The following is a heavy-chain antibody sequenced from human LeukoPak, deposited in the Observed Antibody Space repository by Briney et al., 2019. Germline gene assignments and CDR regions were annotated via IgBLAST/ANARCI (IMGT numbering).Heavy chain of an antibody. V-gene: IGHV3-23*01. CDR3: AKDQVYDFWSDYSDAFDI. J-gene: IGHJ3*02. CDR1: GFTFSSYA. CDR2: ISGSGGST. Sequence: GGSLRLSCAASGFTFSSYAMSWVRKAPGKGLEWVSTISGSGGSTYFADSVKGRFTISRDNSKNTLYLQMNSLRAEDTAVYYCAKDQVYDFWSDYSDAFDIWXXXXXVTVSX. D-gene: IGHD3-3*01.